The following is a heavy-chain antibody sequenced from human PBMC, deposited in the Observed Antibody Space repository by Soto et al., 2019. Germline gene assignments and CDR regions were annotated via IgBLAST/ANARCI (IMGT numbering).Heavy chain of an antibody. CDR2: INGYGHGA. Sequence: QVKLVQSGAEVRQPGASVKVSCKASGYSFTTYGMSWVRQAPGQGLEYMGWINGYGHGAKYVQRFQGRFSMTTDTSTNTVYMDLRSLTSDDTAVYYCVRDLNGDFYYWGQGTVVIV. CDR3: VRDLNGDFYY. V-gene: IGHV1-18*01. CDR1: GYSFTTYG. J-gene: IGHJ4*02. D-gene: IGHD3-10*01.